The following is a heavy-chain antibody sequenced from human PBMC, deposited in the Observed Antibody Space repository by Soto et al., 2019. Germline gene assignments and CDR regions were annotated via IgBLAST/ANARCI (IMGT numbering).Heavy chain of an antibody. D-gene: IGHD3-9*01. CDR3: RSLSRYHSPQYYYYGMDV. J-gene: IGHJ6*02. Sequence: HPGGSLRLSCAASGFTFSSYAMSWVRQAPGKGLEWVSAISGSGGSTYYADSVKGRFTISRDNSKNTLYLQMNSLRAEDTAVYYCRSLSRYHSPQYYYYGMDVWGQGTTVTVSS. V-gene: IGHV3-23*01. CDR1: GFTFSSYA. CDR2: ISGSGGST.